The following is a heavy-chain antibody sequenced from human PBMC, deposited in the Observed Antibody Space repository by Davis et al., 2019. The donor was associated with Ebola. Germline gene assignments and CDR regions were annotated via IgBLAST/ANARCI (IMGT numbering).Heavy chain of an antibody. CDR1: GFSFSTYN. CDR2: ISSGSSTI. V-gene: IGHV3-48*01. D-gene: IGHD3-10*01. CDR3: ARGPVLTWFGELYGDDAFDI. J-gene: IGHJ3*02. Sequence: GESLKISCAASGFSFSTYNMNWVRQAPGKGLEWVSYISSGSSTIYYADSVKGRFTISRDNAKNSLYLQMNSLRAEDTAVYYCARGPVLTWFGELYGDDAFDIWGQGTMVTVSS.